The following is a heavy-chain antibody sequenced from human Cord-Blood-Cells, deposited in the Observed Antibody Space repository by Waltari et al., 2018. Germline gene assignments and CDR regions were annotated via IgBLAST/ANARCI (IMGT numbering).Heavy chain of an antibody. Sequence: QVQLQQWGAGLLKPSETLSLTCAVYGGSFSGYYWSGIRQPPGKGLEWIGKIKHSGSTKYNPSRKSRVTISVDASKNQFSLNLSSVTAADTAVYYCARRGGGKVDYWGQGTLVTVSS. D-gene: IGHD2-15*01. V-gene: IGHV4-34*01. CDR3: ARRGGGKVDY. CDR2: IKHSGST. CDR1: GGSFSGYY. J-gene: IGHJ4*02.